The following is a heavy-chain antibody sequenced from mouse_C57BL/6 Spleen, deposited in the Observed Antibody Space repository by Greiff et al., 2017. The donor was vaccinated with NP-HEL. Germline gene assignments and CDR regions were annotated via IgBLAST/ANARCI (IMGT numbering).Heavy chain of an antibody. D-gene: IGHD3-2*02. V-gene: IGHV1-64*01. CDR2: IHPNSGST. Sequence: VQLKQPGAELVKPGASVKLSCKASGYTFTSYWMHWVKQRPGQGLEWIGMIHPNSGSTNYNEKFKSKATLTVDKSSSTAYMQLSSLTSEDSAVYYCARGRGSSGYFDYWGQGTTLTVSS. CDR1: GYTFTSYW. J-gene: IGHJ2*01. CDR3: ARGRGSSGYFDY.